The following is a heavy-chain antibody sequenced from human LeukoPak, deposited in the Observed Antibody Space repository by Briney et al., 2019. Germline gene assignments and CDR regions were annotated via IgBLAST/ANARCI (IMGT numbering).Heavy chain of an antibody. V-gene: IGHV3-15*01. CDR3: TTAAGDSSGYIYYYGMDV. J-gene: IGHJ6*02. Sequence: GSLRLSCAASGFTFSNAWMSWVRQAPGKGLEWVGRIKSKTDGGTTDYAAPVKGRFTISRDDSKNTLYLQMNSLKTEDTAVYYCTTAAGDSSGYIYYYGMDVWGQGTTVTVSS. CDR2: IKSKTDGGTT. D-gene: IGHD3-22*01. CDR1: GFTFSNAW.